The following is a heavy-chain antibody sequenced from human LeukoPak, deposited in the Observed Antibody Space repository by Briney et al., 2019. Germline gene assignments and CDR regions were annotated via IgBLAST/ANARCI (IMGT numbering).Heavy chain of an antibody. CDR2: ISWNGNNI. CDR1: GFTFDDYA. CDR3: AKDVNYGSGSYPYYFDS. J-gene: IGHJ4*02. Sequence: GGSLRLSCAASGFTFDDYAMHWVQQAPGKGLDWVSGISWNGNNIGYADSVKGRFTISRDNAKNTLYLQMNSLRAEDTALYYCAKDVNYGSGSYPYYFDSWGQGTLVTVSS. V-gene: IGHV3-9*01. D-gene: IGHD3-10*01.